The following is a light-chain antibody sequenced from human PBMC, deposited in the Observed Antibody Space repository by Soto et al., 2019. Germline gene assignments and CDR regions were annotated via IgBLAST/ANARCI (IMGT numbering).Light chain of an antibody. CDR2: VAS. V-gene: IGKV3-20*01. CDR1: QSVGSDF. J-gene: IGKJ1*01. Sequence: EIVLTQSPGTLSWSPGERATLSCMTSQSVGSDFLAWYQQRPGQPPRIVIFVASGRATGIPDRFSGSVSGTDFTLTIRRLEPEDFAVYYCQQYGRLSWAFGQGTKVDIK. CDR3: QQYGRLSWA.